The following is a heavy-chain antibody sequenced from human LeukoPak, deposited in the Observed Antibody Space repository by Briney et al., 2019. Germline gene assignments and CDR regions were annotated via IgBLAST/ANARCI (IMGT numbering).Heavy chain of an antibody. CDR2: IYYSGST. CDR3: ARETKIGDPGYYYYGMDV. J-gene: IGHJ6*02. D-gene: IGHD4-17*01. V-gene: IGHV4-59*12. CDR1: GGSISNKY. Sequence: SETLSLTCSISGGSISNKYWSWIRQPPGKGLEWIGYIYYSGSTYYNPSLKSRVTISVDTSKNQFSLKLSSVTAADTAVYYCARETKIGDPGYYYYGMDVWGQGTTVTVSS.